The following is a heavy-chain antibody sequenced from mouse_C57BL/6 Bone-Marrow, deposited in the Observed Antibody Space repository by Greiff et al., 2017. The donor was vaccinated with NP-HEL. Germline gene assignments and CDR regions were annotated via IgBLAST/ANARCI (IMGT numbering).Heavy chain of an antibody. D-gene: IGHD1-1*01. CDR2: IYPGDGDT. CDR3: ARWGTTVVFDY. J-gene: IGHJ2*01. Sequence: QVQLKESGPELVKPGASVKISCKASGYAFSSSWRNWVKQRPEKGLEWIGRIYPGDGDTNYNGKFKGKATLTADKSSSTAYMQLSSLTSEDSAVYFCARWGTTVVFDYWGQGTTLTVSS. V-gene: IGHV1-82*01. CDR1: GYAFSSSW.